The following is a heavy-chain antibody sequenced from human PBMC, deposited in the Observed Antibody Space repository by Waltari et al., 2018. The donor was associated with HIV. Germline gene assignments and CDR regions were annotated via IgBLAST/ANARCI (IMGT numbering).Heavy chain of an antibody. CDR1: GFTFRNHA. CDR3: VKEHQYSHAWYSYYGMDV. D-gene: IGHD6-6*01. CDR2: ISGSGDST. V-gene: IGHV3-23*01. Sequence: EVQLLESGGALVQPGGSLRLSCAASGFTFRNHAMNWVRRAPGKGLEWVSAISGSGDSTYYADSVKGRFTISRDNSKNTLYLQMNSLRAEDTAVYFCVKEHQYSHAWYSYYGMDVWGQGTTVTVSS. J-gene: IGHJ6*02.